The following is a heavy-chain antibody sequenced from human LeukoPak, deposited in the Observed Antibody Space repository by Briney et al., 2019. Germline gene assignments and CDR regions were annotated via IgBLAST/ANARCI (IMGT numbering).Heavy chain of an antibody. D-gene: IGHD4-17*01. Sequence: GASVKVSCKASGYTFTSYDINWVRQATGQGLEWMGWMNPNSGNTGYAQKFQGRVTITRNTSISTAYMELSSLRSEDTAVHYCARGHDYGDDSFDYWGQGTLVTVSS. J-gene: IGHJ4*02. CDR3: ARGHDYGDDSFDY. CDR2: MNPNSGNT. V-gene: IGHV1-8*03. CDR1: GYTFTSYD.